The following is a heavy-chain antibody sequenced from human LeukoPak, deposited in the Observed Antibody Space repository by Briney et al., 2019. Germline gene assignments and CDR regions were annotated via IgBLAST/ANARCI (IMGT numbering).Heavy chain of an antibody. V-gene: IGHV3-30*02. CDR2: IHYDGSKE. Sequence: GGSLRLSCAASGFTFSSYGMHWVRQAPGKGLEWVAFIHYDGSKEYYADSVKDRFTVSRDNSKNTLYLQMNSLRAEDTAVYYCAKVGGSYWDFDYWGQGTLVTVSS. CDR1: GFTFSSYG. D-gene: IGHD1-26*01. J-gene: IGHJ4*02. CDR3: AKVGGSYWDFDY.